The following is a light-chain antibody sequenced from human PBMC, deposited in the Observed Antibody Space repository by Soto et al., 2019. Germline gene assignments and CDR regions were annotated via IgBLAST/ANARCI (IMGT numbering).Light chain of an antibody. V-gene: IGKV1-5*01. Sequence: DTQMHHSPSTQSASVGASLAITCRASQSSSSYLNWYQQKPGKAPKLLIYDASILESGVPSRFSGSGSGTLFTLTITSLQSDDFATYYCQQYNTHSFGGGTKVDIK. J-gene: IGKJ4*02. CDR3: QQYNTHS. CDR1: QSSSSY. CDR2: DAS.